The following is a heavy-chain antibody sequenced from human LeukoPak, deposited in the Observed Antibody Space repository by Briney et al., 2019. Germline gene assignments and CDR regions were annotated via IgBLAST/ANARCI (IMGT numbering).Heavy chain of an antibody. CDR3: AKGGATVTTQLDY. CDR1: GFTFDDYA. V-gene: IGHV3-9*01. CDR2: ISWNSDSI. Sequence: GRSLRLSCAASGFTFDDYAMHWVRQAPGKGLEWVSGISWNSDSIGYADSVKGRFTISRDNAKNSLYLQMNSLRAEGTALYYCAKGGATVTTQLDYWGQGTLVTVSS. D-gene: IGHD4-17*01. J-gene: IGHJ4*02.